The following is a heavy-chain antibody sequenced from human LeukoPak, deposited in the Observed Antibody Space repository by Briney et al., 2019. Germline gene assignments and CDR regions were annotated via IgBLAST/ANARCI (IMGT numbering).Heavy chain of an antibody. CDR1: GYTLTELS. CDR2: FDPEDGET. D-gene: IGHD6-19*01. J-gene: IGHJ4*02. CDR3: ATVFPGYSSGWYDY. Sequence: ASVKVSCKVSGYTLTELSVHWVRQAPGKGLEWMGGFDPEDGETIYAQKFQGRVTMTEDTSTDTAYMELSSLRSEDTAVYYCATVFPGYSSGWYDYWGQGTLVTVSS. V-gene: IGHV1-24*01.